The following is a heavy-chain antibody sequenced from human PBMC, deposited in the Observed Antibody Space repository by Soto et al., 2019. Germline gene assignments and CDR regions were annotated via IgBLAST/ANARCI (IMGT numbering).Heavy chain of an antibody. J-gene: IGHJ4*02. CDR3: ARGTGSGYPPLSDFDY. Sequence: GSLRLSCAASGFTFSSYAMHWVRQAPGKGLEWVAVISYDGSNKYYADSVKGRFTISRDNSKNTLYLQMNSLRAEDTAVYYCARGTGSGYPPLSDFDYWGQGTLVTVSS. CDR1: GFTFSSYA. D-gene: IGHD3-22*01. V-gene: IGHV3-30-3*01. CDR2: ISYDGSNK.